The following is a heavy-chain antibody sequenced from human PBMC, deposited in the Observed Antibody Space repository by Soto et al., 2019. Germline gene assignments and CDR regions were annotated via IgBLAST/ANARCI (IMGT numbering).Heavy chain of an antibody. CDR2: IRRSGDYT. D-gene: IGHD1-1*01. CDR1: GFSFSTYS. J-gene: IGHJ6*02. CDR3: ARSTSLGGMDV. Sequence: EVQLVESGGSLVMPGGSLRLSCIASGFSFSTYSMNWVRQAPGKGLEWVSSIRRSGDYTYYADSLKGRFTISRDNAKNSLSLQMISLRAEDTAVYYCARSTSLGGMDVWGQGTTVTVSS. V-gene: IGHV3-21*01.